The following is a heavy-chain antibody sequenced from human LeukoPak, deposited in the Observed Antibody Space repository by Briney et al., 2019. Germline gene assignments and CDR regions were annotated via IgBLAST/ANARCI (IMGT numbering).Heavy chain of an antibody. CDR3: AKAWDTAIEFDY. D-gene: IGHD5-18*01. CDR1: GFTFSSYG. J-gene: IGHJ4*02. Sequence: PGRSLRLSCAASGFTFSSYGMHWVRQAPGKGLEGVAVISYDGSNKYYADSVKGRFTISRDNSKTTLYLQMNSLRAEATAVYYCAKAWDTAIEFDYWGQGTLVTVSS. CDR2: ISYDGSNK. V-gene: IGHV3-30*18.